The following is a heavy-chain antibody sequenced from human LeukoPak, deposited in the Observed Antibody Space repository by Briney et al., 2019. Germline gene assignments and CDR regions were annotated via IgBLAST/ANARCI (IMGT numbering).Heavy chain of an antibody. CDR1: GYNFTNYW. J-gene: IGHJ4*02. CDR3: ARHADYHILTGFDY. CDR2: IDPSNSYT. D-gene: IGHD3-9*01. Sequence: GESLKISCKGSGYNFTNYWISWVRQMPGKGLEWMGRIDPSNSYTNYSPPFQGHVTISADRSISTAYLQWNSLKASDTAMYYWARHADYHILTGFDYSGQGALGTVSS. V-gene: IGHV5-10-1*01.